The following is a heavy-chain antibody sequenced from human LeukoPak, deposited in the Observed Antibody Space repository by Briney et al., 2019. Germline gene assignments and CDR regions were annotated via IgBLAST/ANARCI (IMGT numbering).Heavy chain of an antibody. CDR3: ARGPRLPVLRYFDWFPPSPRGAFDI. CDR2: IKQDGSEK. V-gene: IGHV3-7*01. Sequence: GGSLRLSCAASGFTFSSYWMSWVRQAPGKGLEWVANIKQDGSEKYYVDSVKGRFTNSRDNAKNSLYLQMNSLRAEDTAVYYCARGPRLPVLRYFDWFPPSPRGAFDIWGQGTMVTVSS. J-gene: IGHJ3*02. D-gene: IGHD3-9*01. CDR1: GFTFSSYW.